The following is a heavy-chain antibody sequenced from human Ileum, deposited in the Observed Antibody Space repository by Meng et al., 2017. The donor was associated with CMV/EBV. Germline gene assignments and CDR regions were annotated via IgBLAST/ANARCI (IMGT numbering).Heavy chain of an antibody. J-gene: IGHJ4*02. Sequence: CSASGFPFGASYFPWVRQAPGKGLECVSYIPGSGDIIYYADSVKGRFTISRDNAKSSLYLEINSLRAEDTAVYYCARGNYGFDYWGQGTLVTVSS. CDR3: ARGNYGFDY. CDR1: GFPFGASY. D-gene: IGHD4-17*01. CDR2: IPGSGDII. V-gene: IGHV3-11*01.